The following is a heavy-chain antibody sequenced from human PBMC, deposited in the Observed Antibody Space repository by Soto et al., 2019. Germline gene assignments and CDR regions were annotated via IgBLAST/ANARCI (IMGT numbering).Heavy chain of an antibody. CDR3: ARGGVAATQYYYYYYMDV. D-gene: IGHD2-15*01. V-gene: IGHV4-59*01. CDR1: GGSISSYY. Sequence: SETLSLTCTVSGGSISSYYWSWIRQPPGKGLEWIGYIYYSGSTNYNPSLKSRVTISVDTSKNQFSLKLSSVTAADTAVYYCARGGVAATQYYYYYYMDVWGKGTTVTVSS. CDR2: IYYSGST. J-gene: IGHJ6*03.